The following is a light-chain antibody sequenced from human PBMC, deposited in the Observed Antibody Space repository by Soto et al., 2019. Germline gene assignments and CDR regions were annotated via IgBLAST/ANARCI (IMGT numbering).Light chain of an antibody. CDR3: QQYGGSPLVT. Sequence: EIVLTQSPGTLSLSPGERATLSCRASQSVSSVSLAWYQQKPGQAPRLLVYGASTRATGIPDRFSGSGSGTDFTLTISILEPEDSAVYYCQQYGGSPLVTFGPGTKLEIK. V-gene: IGKV3-20*01. J-gene: IGKJ2*01. CDR2: GAS. CDR1: QSVSSVS.